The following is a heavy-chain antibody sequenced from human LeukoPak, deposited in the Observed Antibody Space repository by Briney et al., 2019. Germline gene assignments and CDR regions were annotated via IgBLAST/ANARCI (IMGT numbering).Heavy chain of an antibody. D-gene: IGHD2-2*01. Sequence: SETLSLTCTVSGGSISGHYWTWIRPPPGKGLELLGHIFSTGATHYNPSLRGRVTLSIDTSKNQFSLTLTSVNVEDTAVYYCARFSTRFGSGCSEARCYVHYWGQGTQVTVS. J-gene: IGHJ4*02. CDR1: GGSISGHY. CDR3: ARFSTRFGSGCSEARCYVHY. CDR2: IFSTGAT. V-gene: IGHV4-59*11.